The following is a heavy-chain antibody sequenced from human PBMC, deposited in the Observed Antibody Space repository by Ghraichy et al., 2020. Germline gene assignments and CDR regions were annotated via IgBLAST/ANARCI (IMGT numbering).Heavy chain of an antibody. Sequence: GGSLRLSCAASGFTFSSYAMSWVRQAPGKGLEWVSAISGSGGSTYYADSVKGRFTISRDNSKNTLYLQMNSLRAEDTAVYYCAKHRRSHCTNGVCYTDYGMDVWGQGTTVTVSS. CDR1: GFTFSSYA. CDR2: ISGSGGST. J-gene: IGHJ6*02. D-gene: IGHD2-8*01. CDR3: AKHRRSHCTNGVCYTDYGMDV. V-gene: IGHV3-23*01.